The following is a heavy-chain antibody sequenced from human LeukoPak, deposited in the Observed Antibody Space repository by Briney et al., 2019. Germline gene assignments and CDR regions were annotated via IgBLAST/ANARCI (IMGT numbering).Heavy chain of an antibody. D-gene: IGHD6-13*01. CDR2: INPNSGGT. J-gene: IGHJ5*02. Sequence: ASVKVSCKASGYTFTGYYMHWVRQAPGQGLEWMGWINPNSGGTNYAQKFQGRVTMTRDTSISTAYMELSRLRSDDTAVYYCARASSSWRAGPKPNWFDPWGQGTLVTVSS. CDR1: GYTFTGYY. CDR3: ARASSSWRAGPKPNWFDP. V-gene: IGHV1-2*02.